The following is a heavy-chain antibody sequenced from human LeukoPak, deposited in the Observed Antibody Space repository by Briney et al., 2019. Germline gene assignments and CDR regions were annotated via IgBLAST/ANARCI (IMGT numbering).Heavy chain of an antibody. D-gene: IGHD3-3*01. Sequence: GASVKVSCKASGYTFTGYYMHWVRQAPGQGLEWMGWINPNSGGTNYAQKFQGRVTMTRDTSISTAYMELSRLRSDVTAVYYCARSTAYDFWSGYVFSRSAFDIWGQGTMVTVSS. CDR1: GYTFTGYY. J-gene: IGHJ3*02. CDR3: ARSTAYDFWSGYVFSRSAFDI. CDR2: INPNSGGT. V-gene: IGHV1-2*02.